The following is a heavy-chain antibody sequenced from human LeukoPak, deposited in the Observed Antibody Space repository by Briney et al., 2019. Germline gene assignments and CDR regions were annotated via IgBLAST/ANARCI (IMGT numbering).Heavy chain of an antibody. J-gene: IGHJ5*02. D-gene: IGHD6-25*01. Sequence: SETLSLTCTVSGGSISSYYWSWIRQPPGKGLEWIGYIYYSGSTNYNPSLKSRVTISVDTSKNQFSLKMSSVTAADPAVYYCARDSPDSSRYVWFAPWGEGTLVTVSS. CDR1: GGSISSYY. CDR3: ARDSPDSSRYVWFAP. V-gene: IGHV4-59*01. CDR2: IYYSGST.